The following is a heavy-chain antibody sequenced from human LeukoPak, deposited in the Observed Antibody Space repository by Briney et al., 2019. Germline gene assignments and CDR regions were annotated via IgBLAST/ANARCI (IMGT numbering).Heavy chain of an antibody. D-gene: IGHD6-13*01. Sequence: GGSLRLSCAASGFTFSSYAMSWVRQAPGKGLEWVSAISGSGGSTYYADSVKGRFTISGDNSKNTLYLQMNSLRAEDTAVYYCAKDQYSSSGDYYYYGMDVWGQGTTVTVSS. J-gene: IGHJ6*02. CDR3: AKDQYSSSGDYYYYGMDV. V-gene: IGHV3-23*01. CDR2: ISGSGGST. CDR1: GFTFSSYA.